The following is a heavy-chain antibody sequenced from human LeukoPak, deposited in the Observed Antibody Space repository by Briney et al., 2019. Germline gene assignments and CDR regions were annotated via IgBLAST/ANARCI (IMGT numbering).Heavy chain of an antibody. D-gene: IGHD6-13*01. CDR3: AKRGAAALYPSYAFDI. V-gene: IGHV3-23*01. Sequence: PGGSLRLSCAASGFTFSSYAMSWVRQAPGKGLEWVSAISGSGGGTYYADSVKGRFTISRDNSKNTLYLQMNSLRAEDTAVYYCAKRGAAALYPSYAFDIWGQGTMVTVSS. CDR2: ISGSGGGT. CDR1: GFTFSSYA. J-gene: IGHJ3*02.